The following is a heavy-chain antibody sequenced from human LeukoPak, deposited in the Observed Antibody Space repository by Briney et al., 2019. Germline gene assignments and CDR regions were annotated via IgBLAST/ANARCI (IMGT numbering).Heavy chain of an antibody. D-gene: IGHD3-9*01. CDR3: ARGGNYDILTGLHWFDP. V-gene: IGHV4-34*01. CDR2: INHSGST. J-gene: IGHJ5*02. CDR1: GGSFSGYY. Sequence: SETLSLTCAVYGGSFSGYYWSWIRQPPGKGLEWIGEINHSGSTNYNPALKRRVPISVDTSKNQFSLKLSSVTAADTAVYYCARGGNYDILTGLHWFDPWGQGTLVTVSS.